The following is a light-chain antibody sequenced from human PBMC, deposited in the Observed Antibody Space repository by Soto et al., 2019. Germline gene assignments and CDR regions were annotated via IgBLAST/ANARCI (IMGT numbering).Light chain of an antibody. V-gene: IGKV3-15*01. Sequence: EIVMTQSPATLSVSPGERTTLSFQGRQSVCSNLAWYQQKPGQAPRLLIYGASTRATGIPARFSGSGSGTEFTLTISSLQPDDFATYYCQQFHSFSPTFGQGTKVEIK. CDR1: QSVCSN. CDR3: QQFHSFSPT. J-gene: IGKJ1*01. CDR2: GAS.